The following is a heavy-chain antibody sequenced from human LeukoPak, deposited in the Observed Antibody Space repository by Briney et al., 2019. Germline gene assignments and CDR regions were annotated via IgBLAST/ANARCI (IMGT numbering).Heavy chain of an antibody. CDR2: ISSSGSTI. CDR3: ARDTGIAVAGTPYFDY. Sequence: GGSLRLSCAASGFTFSDYYMSWIRQAPGKGLEWVSYISSSGSTIYYADSVKGRFTISRDNAKNSLYLQMNSLRAEDTAVYYCARDTGIAVAGTPYFDYWGQGTLVTVSS. CDR1: GFTFSDYY. D-gene: IGHD6-19*01. V-gene: IGHV3-11*04. J-gene: IGHJ4*02.